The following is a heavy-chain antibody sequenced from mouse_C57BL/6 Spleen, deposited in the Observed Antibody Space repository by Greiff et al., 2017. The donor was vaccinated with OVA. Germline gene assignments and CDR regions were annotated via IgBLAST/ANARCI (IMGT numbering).Heavy chain of an antibody. V-gene: IGHV1-54*01. CDR3: ARGRSRHYGNYEDYAMDY. J-gene: IGHJ4*01. D-gene: IGHD2-1*01. CDR1: GYAFTNYL. Sequence: QVQLQQSGAELVRPGTSVKVSCKASGYAFTNYLIEWVKQRPGQGLEWIGVINPGSGGTNYNEKFKGKATLTADKSSSTAYMQLSSLTSEDSAVYFCARGRSRHYGNYEDYAMDYWGQGTSVTVSS. CDR2: INPGSGGT.